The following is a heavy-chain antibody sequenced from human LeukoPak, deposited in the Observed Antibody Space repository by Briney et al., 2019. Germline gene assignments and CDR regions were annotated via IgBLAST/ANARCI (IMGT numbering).Heavy chain of an antibody. CDR2: ISSSSSTI. J-gene: IGHJ5*02. CDR1: RFTFSSYS. Sequence: GGSLRLSCAASRFTFSSYSMNWVRQAPGKGLEWVSYISSSSSTIYYADSVKGRFTISRDNAKNSLYLQMNSLRDEDTAVYYCARDTQYCSSTSCYKRNNWFDPWGQGTLVTVSS. CDR3: ARDTQYCSSTSCYKRNNWFDP. V-gene: IGHV3-48*02. D-gene: IGHD2-2*02.